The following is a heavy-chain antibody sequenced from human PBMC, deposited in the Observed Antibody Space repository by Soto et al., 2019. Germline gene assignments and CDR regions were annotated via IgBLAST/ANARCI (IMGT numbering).Heavy chain of an antibody. J-gene: IGHJ4*02. CDR3: ARDIVSTTATV. CDR1: VFSFSTYS. CDR2: ISSDSDYI. V-gene: IGHV3-21*01. D-gene: IGHD5-12*01. Sequence: PGGSLRLSCAASVFSFSTYSMNWVRQAPGKGLEWVSSISSDSDYIYYADSLKGRFTISRDNAKNSLYLQMNSLRAEDTALYYCARDIVSTTATVWGQGTLVTVSS.